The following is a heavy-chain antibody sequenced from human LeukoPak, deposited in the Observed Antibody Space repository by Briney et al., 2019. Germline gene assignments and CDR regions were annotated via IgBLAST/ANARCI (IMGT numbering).Heavy chain of an antibody. CDR2: IIDNGYIT. J-gene: IGHJ6*03. CDR3: AKLGGQEVHNYYGTV. CDR1: GFTFSSYA. V-gene: IGHV3-23*01. D-gene: IGHD3-16*01. Sequence: GGSLRLSCAASGFTFSSYAMSWVRQAPGKGLEWVSGIIDNGYITYYANSVRGRFTISRDNAKNTLFLQMNSLRAEDTAVYYCAKLGGQEVHNYYGTVWGKGTTVAVSS.